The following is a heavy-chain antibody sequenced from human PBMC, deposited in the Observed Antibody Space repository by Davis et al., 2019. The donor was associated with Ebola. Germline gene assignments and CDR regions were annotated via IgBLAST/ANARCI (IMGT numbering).Heavy chain of an antibody. V-gene: IGHV4-4*02. CDR2: IYHSGST. CDR1: GGSISSSNW. J-gene: IGHJ5*02. CDR3: ANEKTTVTTGWFDP. D-gene: IGHD4-17*01. Sequence: MPSETLSLTCAVSGGSISSSNWWSWVRQPPGKGLEWIGEIYHSGSTNYNPSLKSRVTISVDKSKNQFSLKLSSVTAADTAVYYCANEKTTVTTGWFDPWGQGTLVTVSS.